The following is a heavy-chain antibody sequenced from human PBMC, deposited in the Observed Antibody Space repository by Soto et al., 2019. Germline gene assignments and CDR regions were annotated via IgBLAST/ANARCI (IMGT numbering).Heavy chain of an antibody. Sequence: GGSLRLSCSASGFTFSSYAMHWVRQAPGKGLEYVSAISSNGGSTYYADSVKGRFTISRDNSKNTLHLQMSSLRAEDTAVYYCVKDPSKSSGWYDWFDPWGQGTLVTVSS. CDR2: ISSNGGST. CDR3: VKDPSKSSGWYDWFDP. J-gene: IGHJ5*02. D-gene: IGHD6-19*01. CDR1: GFTFSSYA. V-gene: IGHV3-64D*08.